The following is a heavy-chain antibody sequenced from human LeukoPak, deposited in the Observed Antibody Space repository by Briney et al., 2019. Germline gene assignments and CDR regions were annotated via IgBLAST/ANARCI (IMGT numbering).Heavy chain of an antibody. CDR2: IYYSGST. CDR3: ARRSGYYGSPFDY. Sequence: PSETLSLTCTVSGGSISSYYWSWIRQPPGKGLEWIGYIYYSGSTNYNPSLKSRVTISVDTSKNQFSLKLSSVTAADTAVYYCARRSGYYGSPFDYWGQGTLVTVSS. V-gene: IGHV4-59*01. J-gene: IGHJ4*02. D-gene: IGHD3-3*01. CDR1: GGSISSYY.